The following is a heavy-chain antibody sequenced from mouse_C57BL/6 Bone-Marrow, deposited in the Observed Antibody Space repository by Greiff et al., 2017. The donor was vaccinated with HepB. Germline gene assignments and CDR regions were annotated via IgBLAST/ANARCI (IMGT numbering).Heavy chain of an antibody. Sequence: EVQLQESGTVLARPGASVKMSCKTSGYTFTSYWMHWVKQRPGQGLEWIGAIYPGNSDTSYNQKFKGKAKLTAVTSASTAYMELSSLTNEDSAVYYCTREKLWQGLYFDYWGQGTTLTVSS. D-gene: IGHD3-3*01. V-gene: IGHV1-5*01. CDR3: TREKLWQGLYFDY. CDR1: GYTFTSYW. CDR2: IYPGNSDT. J-gene: IGHJ2*01.